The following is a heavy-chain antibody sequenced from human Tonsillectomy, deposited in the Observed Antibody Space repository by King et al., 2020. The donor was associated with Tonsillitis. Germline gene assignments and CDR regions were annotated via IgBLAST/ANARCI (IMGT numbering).Heavy chain of an antibody. Sequence: VQLVESGAEVKKPGESLKISCKGSGYSFASYWIGWVRQMPGKGLEWLGIIYPGDTDIRYSPSFQGQVTISADKSISTAYPQWSSLKASDTAMYYCARHVAHGRAYCGGDCYFDAFDIWGHGTMVTVSS. CDR1: GYSFASYW. CDR3: ARHVAHGRAYCGGDCYFDAFDI. J-gene: IGHJ3*02. V-gene: IGHV5-51*01. CDR2: IYPGDTDI. D-gene: IGHD2-21*02.